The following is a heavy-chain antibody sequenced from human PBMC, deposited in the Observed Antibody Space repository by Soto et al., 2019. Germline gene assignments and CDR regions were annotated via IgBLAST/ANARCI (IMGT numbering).Heavy chain of an antibody. CDR3: ARDRGSQRGTDN. Sequence: GASVKVSCKASGYTFSSYAMHWVRQAPRQRLEWMGRIIPILGVANYAQKFQGRVTITADKSTSTAYMELSSLRSEDTAVYYCARDRGSQRGTDNWGQGTLVTVSS. J-gene: IGHJ4*02. CDR1: GYTFSSYA. D-gene: IGHD2-15*01. V-gene: IGHV1-69*04. CDR2: IIPILGVA.